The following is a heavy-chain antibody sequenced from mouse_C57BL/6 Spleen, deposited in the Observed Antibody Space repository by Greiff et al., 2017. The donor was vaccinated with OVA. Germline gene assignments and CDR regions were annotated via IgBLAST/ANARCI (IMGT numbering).Heavy chain of an antibody. CDR2: INPNNGGT. J-gene: IGHJ1*03. CDR1: GYTFTDYN. CDR3: ASGGPWYFDV. V-gene: IGHV1-18*01. Sequence: VQLQQSGPELVKPGASVKIPCKASGYTFTDYNMDWVKQSHGKSLEWIGDINPNNGGTIYNQKFKGKATLTVDKSSSTAYMELRSLTSEDTAVYYCASGGPWYFDVWGTGTTVTVSS.